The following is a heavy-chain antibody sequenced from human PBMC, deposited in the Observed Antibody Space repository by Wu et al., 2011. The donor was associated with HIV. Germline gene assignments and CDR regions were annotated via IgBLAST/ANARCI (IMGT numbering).Heavy chain of an antibody. CDR3: TIGRGSRPRFDP. CDR1: GNTFGSYD. J-gene: IGHJ5*02. Sequence: QVQLVQSGAEVKKPGASVKVSCKTSGNTFGSYDFNWVRQASGQGLEWMGWMNPNSGNAGYAQKFQGRVTMTKGASIGTAYMALSSLTSEDTAVYYCTIGRGSRPRFDPWGQGTLVTVSS. CDR2: MNPNSGNA. D-gene: IGHD3-10*01. V-gene: IGHV1-8*02.